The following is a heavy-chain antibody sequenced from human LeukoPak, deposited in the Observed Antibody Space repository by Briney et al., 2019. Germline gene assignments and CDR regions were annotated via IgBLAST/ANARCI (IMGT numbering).Heavy chain of an antibody. Sequence: PGGSLSLSCAASGFTFSSYAMSWVRQAQGKGLEWVSAISGSGGSTYYADSVKGRFTISRDNSKNTLYLQMNSLRAEDTAVYYCAKDQGIVVVIATNFDYWGQGTLVTVSS. V-gene: IGHV3-23*01. CDR1: GFTFSSYA. D-gene: IGHD2-21*01. CDR3: AKDQGIVVVIATNFDY. CDR2: ISGSGGST. J-gene: IGHJ4*02.